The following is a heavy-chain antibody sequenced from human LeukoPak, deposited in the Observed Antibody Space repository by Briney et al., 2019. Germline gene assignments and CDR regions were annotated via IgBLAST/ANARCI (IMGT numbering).Heavy chain of an antibody. CDR3: TKLAYCGGDCYSHFDY. V-gene: IGHV3-49*04. J-gene: IGHJ4*02. CDR1: GFTFGDYA. D-gene: IGHD2-21*01. Sequence: GGSLRLSCTASGFTFGDYAMSWVRQAPGKGLEWVGFIRSKAYGGTTEYAASVKGRFTISRDDSKSIAYLQMNSLKTEGTAVYYCTKLAYCGGDCYSHFDYWGQGTLVTVSS. CDR2: IRSKAYGGTT.